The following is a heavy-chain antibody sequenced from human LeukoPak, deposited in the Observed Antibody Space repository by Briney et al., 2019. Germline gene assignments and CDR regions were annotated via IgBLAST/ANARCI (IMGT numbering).Heavy chain of an antibody. CDR2: ISYDGSNK. V-gene: IGHV3-30-3*01. CDR1: GLTFSSHW. J-gene: IGHJ4*02. D-gene: IGHD3-22*01. CDR3: ARGYYDSSGHDY. Sequence: GGSLRLSCAASGLTFSSHWMHWVRQAPGKGLEWVAVISYDGSNKYYADSVKGRFTISRDNSKNTLYLQMNSLRAEDTAVYYCARGYYDSSGHDYWGQGTLVTVSS.